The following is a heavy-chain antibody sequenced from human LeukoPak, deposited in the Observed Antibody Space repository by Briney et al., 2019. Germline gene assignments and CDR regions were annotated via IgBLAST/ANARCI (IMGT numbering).Heavy chain of an antibody. V-gene: IGHV3-21*01. J-gene: IGHJ4*02. CDR3: ARGPNSNWSGLDF. CDR1: GFTFSSYS. Sequence: GGSLRLSCAASGFTFSSYSMNWVRQAPGKGLEWVSSISSSSSYIYYADSVKGRFTISRDNAKNSLYLQMNSLRAEDTAVYYCARGPNSNWSGLDFWGQGTLLTVSS. D-gene: IGHD6-6*01. CDR2: ISSSSSYI.